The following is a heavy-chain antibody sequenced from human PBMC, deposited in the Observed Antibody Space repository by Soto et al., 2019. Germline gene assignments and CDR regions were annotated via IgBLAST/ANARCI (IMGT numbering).Heavy chain of an antibody. D-gene: IGHD2-21*02. CDR3: ARGPRYCGGDCYLAY. Sequence: QVQLVESGGGVVQPGRSLRLSCAASGFTFSSYAMHWVRQAPGKGLEWVAVISYDGSNKYYADSVKGRFTISRDNSKNTLYLQRNSLRAEDTAVYYCARGPRYCGGDCYLAYWGQGTLVTVSS. CDR1: GFTFSSYA. CDR2: ISYDGSNK. V-gene: IGHV3-30-3*01. J-gene: IGHJ4*02.